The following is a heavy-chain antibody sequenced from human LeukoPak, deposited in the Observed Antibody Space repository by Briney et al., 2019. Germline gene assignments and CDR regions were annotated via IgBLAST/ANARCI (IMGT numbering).Heavy chain of an antibody. Sequence: SETLSLTCAVSGGSISSSNWWSWVRQPPGKGLEWIGSIYYSGSTYYNPSLKSRVTISVDTSKNQFSLKLSSVTAADTAVYYCARGVLVPAASALDYWGQGTLVTVSS. J-gene: IGHJ4*02. CDR2: IYYSGST. CDR3: ARGVLVPAASALDY. V-gene: IGHV4-4*02. CDR1: GGSISSSNW. D-gene: IGHD2-2*01.